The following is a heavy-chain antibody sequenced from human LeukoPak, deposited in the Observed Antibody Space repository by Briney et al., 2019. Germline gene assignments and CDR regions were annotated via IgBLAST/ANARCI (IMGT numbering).Heavy chain of an antibody. CDR3: ARHLSGYSYDY. V-gene: IGHV5-51*01. CDR1: GFTFSSYW. Sequence: GESLKISCKGSGFTFSSYWIAWVRQMPGKGLEWMGIIYPGDSDTRYGPSFQGQVTLSADKSISTAYLQWSSLKASDTAMYFCARHLSGYSYDYWGQGTLVTVSS. D-gene: IGHD5-18*01. CDR2: IYPGDSDT. J-gene: IGHJ4*02.